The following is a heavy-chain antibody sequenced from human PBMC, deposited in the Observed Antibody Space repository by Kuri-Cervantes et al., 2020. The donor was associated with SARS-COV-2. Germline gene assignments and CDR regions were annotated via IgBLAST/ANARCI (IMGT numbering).Heavy chain of an antibody. CDR2: ISACNGNT. CDR3: ARAFCSSTGCYYFDY. V-gene: IGHV1-18*01. J-gene: IGHJ4*02. D-gene: IGHD2-2*01. Sequence: ASVKVSCKASGYTFTSYGISWVRQAPGQGLEWMGWISACNGNTNYAQKLQGRVTMTTDTSTSTAYMELRSLRSDDTAVYYCARAFCSSTGCYYFDYWGQGTLVTVSS. CDR1: GYTFTSYG.